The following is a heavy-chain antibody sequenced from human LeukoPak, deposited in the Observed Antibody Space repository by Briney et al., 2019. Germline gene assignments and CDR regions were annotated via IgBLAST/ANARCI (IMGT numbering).Heavy chain of an antibody. CDR3: ARRGYFDY. CDR1: GGSISGYY. CDR2: IYNSGST. J-gene: IGHJ4*02. Sequence: SETLSLTCTVSGGSISGYYWSWIRQPPGKGLEWIGYIYNSGSTNYNPSLKSRVTISLDTSKNQFSLSLSSVTAADTAVYYCARRGYFDYWGQGTLVTVSS. D-gene: IGHD3-10*01. V-gene: IGHV4-4*08.